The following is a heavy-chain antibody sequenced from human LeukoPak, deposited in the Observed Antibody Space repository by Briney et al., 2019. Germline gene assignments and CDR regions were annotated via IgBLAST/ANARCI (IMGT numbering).Heavy chain of an antibody. D-gene: IGHD3-10*01. J-gene: IGHJ4*02. Sequence: PGGSLRLSCAASGFTFSSYEMNWVRQAPGKGLEWVSSISSSSSYIYYADSVKGRFTISRDNAKNSLYLQMNSLRAEDTAVYYCARHPYPRDYFGSGSLIRRARGTFYFDYWGQGILVTVSS. CDR3: ARHPYPRDYFGSGSLIRRARGTFYFDY. CDR2: ISSSSSYI. V-gene: IGHV3-21*01. CDR1: GFTFSSYE.